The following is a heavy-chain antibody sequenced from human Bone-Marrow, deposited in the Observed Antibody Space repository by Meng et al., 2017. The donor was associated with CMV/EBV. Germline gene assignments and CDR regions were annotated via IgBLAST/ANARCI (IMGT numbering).Heavy chain of an antibody. J-gene: IGHJ4*02. CDR3: AREPSGIAVAGPDY. Sequence: ASVKVSWKASGYTFTNYGISWVRQAPGQGLEWMGWISAYNGNTNYAQKLQGRVTMTTDTSTSTAYMELRSLRSDDTAVYYCAREPSGIAVAGPDYRGQGTLVTVSS. V-gene: IGHV1-18*01. CDR2: ISAYNGNT. D-gene: IGHD6-19*01. CDR1: GYTFTNYG.